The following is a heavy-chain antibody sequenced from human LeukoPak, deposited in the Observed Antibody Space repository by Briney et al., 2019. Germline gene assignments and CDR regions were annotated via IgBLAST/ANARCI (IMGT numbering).Heavy chain of an antibody. Sequence: GESLKISCKGSGYSFTSYWISWVRQMPGKGVEWMGRIDPSDSYTNYSPSFQGHVTISADKSISTAYLQWSSLKASDTAMYYCAISSTSPLSYWGQGTLVTVSS. CDR1: GYSFTSYW. V-gene: IGHV5-10-1*01. J-gene: IGHJ4*02. D-gene: IGHD2-2*01. CDR3: AISSTSPLSY. CDR2: IDPSDSYT.